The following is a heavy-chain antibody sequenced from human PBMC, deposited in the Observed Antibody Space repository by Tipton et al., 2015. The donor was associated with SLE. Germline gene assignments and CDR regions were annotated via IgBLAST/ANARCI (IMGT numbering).Heavy chain of an antibody. CDR1: GGSISSDAYS. Sequence: TLSLTCVVSGGSISSDAYSWSWFRLPPGKGLEWIGNIYRSGATYYNPSLKSRVTISMDRSENHFSLRLSPVTAADTAVYYCARSRIYDGSVDYYGFFDYWGQGTLVTVSS. CDR3: ARSRIYDGSVDYYGFFDY. CDR2: IYRSGAT. D-gene: IGHD3-22*01. V-gene: IGHV4-30-2*01. J-gene: IGHJ4*02.